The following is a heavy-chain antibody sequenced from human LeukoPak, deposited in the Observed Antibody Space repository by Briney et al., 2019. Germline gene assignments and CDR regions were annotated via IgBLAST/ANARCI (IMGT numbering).Heavy chain of an antibody. CDR2: IIPIFGTA. Sequence: VASVKVSCKASGGTFSSYAISWVRQAPGQGLEWMGRIIPIFGTANYAQKFQGRVTITTDESTSTAYMELSSLRSEDTAVYYCARDVRNYYYYMDVWGKGTTVTVSS. CDR1: GGTFSSYA. J-gene: IGHJ6*03. CDR3: ARDVRNYYYYMDV. V-gene: IGHV1-69*05.